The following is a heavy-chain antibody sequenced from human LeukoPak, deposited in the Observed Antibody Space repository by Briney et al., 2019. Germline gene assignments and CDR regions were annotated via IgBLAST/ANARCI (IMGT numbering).Heavy chain of an antibody. Sequence: SETLSLTCAVYGGSFSGYYWSWIRQPPGKGLEWIGEINHSGSTNYNPSLKSRVTISVDTSKNQFSLKLSSVTAADTAVYYCARNYGGNRGLTFVYWGQGTLVTVSS. CDR3: ARNYGGNRGLTFVY. CDR1: GGSFSGYY. CDR2: INHSGST. J-gene: IGHJ4*02. D-gene: IGHD4-23*01. V-gene: IGHV4-34*01.